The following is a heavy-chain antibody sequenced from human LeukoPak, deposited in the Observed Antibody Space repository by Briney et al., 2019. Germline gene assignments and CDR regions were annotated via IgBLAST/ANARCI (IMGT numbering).Heavy chain of an antibody. J-gene: IGHJ6*03. CDR2: ILHSGYT. Sequence: SEALSLTCTVSGGSLGRSNTYWGWIRQTPGKGLEWLGTILHSGYTYNNPSLKSRVTMSVDSSKNQFSLSLSSVTAADTAVYFCARHRGGGGYHYMDVWGKGTTVIVSS. D-gene: IGHD2-21*01. CDR3: ARHRGGGGYHYMDV. CDR1: GGSLGRSNTY. V-gene: IGHV4-39*01.